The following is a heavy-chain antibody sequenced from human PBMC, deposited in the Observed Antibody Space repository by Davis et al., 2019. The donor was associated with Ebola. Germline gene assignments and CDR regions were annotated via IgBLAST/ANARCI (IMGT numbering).Heavy chain of an antibody. Sequence: GESLKISCAASGFTFSSYAMSWVRQAPGKGLEWVSAISGSGGSTYYADSVKGRFTISRDNSKNTLYLQMNSLRAEDTAVYYCANLPFYNWKGREKNWFDPWGQGTLVTVSS. CDR1: GFTFSSYA. CDR3: ANLPFYNWKGREKNWFDP. V-gene: IGHV3-23*01. J-gene: IGHJ5*02. D-gene: IGHD1-20*01. CDR2: ISGSGGST.